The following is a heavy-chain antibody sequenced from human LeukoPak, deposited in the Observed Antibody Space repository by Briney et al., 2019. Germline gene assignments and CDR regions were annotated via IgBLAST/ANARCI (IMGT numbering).Heavy chain of an antibody. CDR3: ARGWSILTGYSVDYHFDY. D-gene: IGHD3-9*01. CDR1: GDSVSSNSAA. V-gene: IGHV6-1*01. J-gene: IGHJ4*02. CDR2: TYYRPKWYN. Sequence: SQTLSLTCAISGDSVSSNSAAWNWIRQSPSRGLEWLGRTYYRPKWYNDYAVSVKSRITINPDTSKNQFSLQLNSVTPEDTAVYYCARGWSILTGYSVDYHFDYWGQGTLVTVSS.